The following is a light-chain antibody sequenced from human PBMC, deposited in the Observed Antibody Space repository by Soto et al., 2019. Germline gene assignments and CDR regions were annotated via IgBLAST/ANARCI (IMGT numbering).Light chain of an antibody. J-gene: IGLJ1*01. CDR2: ANN. CDR1: SSNIGAGYD. V-gene: IGLV1-40*01. CDR3: QSYDTTLRGV. Sequence: QSVLTQPPSVSGAPGQRVTISCTGSSSNIGAGYDVHWYQQFPGTAPKLLIYANNNRPSGVPDRFSASKSGTSASLAITGLQADDEADYYFQSYDTTLRGVFGTGTKVTVL.